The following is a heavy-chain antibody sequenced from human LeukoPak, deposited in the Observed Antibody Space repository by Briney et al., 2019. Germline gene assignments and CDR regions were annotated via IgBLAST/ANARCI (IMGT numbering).Heavy chain of an antibody. CDR1: GYTFTSYD. V-gene: IGHV1-8*01. CDR2: MNPNSGNT. CDR3: ARGGSRYGDYGDTDLFDY. Sequence: ASVKVSCKASGYTFTSYDINWVRQATGQGLEWMGWMNPNSGNTGYAQKSQGRVTMTRNTSISTAYMELSSLRSEDTAVYYCARGGSRYGDYGDTDLFDYWGQGTLVTVSS. D-gene: IGHD4-17*01. J-gene: IGHJ4*02.